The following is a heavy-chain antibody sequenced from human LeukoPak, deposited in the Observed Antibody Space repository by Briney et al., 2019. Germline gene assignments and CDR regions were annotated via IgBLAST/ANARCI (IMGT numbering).Heavy chain of an antibody. D-gene: IGHD3-22*01. CDR2: IYYSGST. CDR1: GGSISNYY. CDR3: AKDRSPEGYYDSSHWDYYHGMDV. J-gene: IGHJ6*02. V-gene: IGHV4-59*01. Sequence: PSETLSLTCTVSGGSISNYYWSWIRQPPGKGLEWIGYIYYSGSTNYNPSLKSRVTISVDTSKNQFSLNLSSVTAADTAMYYCAKDRSPEGYYDSSHWDYYHGMDVWGQGTTVTVSS.